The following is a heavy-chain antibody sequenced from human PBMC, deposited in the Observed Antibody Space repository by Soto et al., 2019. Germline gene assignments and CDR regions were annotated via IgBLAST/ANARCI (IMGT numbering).Heavy chain of an antibody. CDR2: ISAYNGNT. Sequence: ASVKVSCKASGYTFSSYGISWVRQAPGQGLEWMGWISAYNGNTNYAQKLQGRVTMTTDTSTSTAYMELRSLRSDDTAVYYCARYRDIVLVPAAMGYYHYVMDVWGQGTTVTVSS. CDR3: ARYRDIVLVPAAMGYYHYVMDV. CDR1: GYTFSSYG. V-gene: IGHV1-18*01. D-gene: IGHD2-2*01. J-gene: IGHJ6*02.